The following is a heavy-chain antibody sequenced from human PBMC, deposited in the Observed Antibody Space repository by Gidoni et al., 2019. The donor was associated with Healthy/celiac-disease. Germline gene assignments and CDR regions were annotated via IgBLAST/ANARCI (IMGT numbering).Heavy chain of an antibody. Sequence: EVQLVESGGGLVQPGGSLRLSCAASGFTFSSYSMNWVRQAPGKGLEWVSYIRSSSSTIYDADFVKGRFTISRDNAKNSLFLQMNSLRAEDTAVYYCARESGSYFWRPSFGNYWGQGTLVTVSS. CDR1: GFTFSSYS. J-gene: IGHJ4*02. CDR2: IRSSSSTI. D-gene: IGHD1-26*01. CDR3: ARESGSYFWRPSFGNY. V-gene: IGHV3-48*01.